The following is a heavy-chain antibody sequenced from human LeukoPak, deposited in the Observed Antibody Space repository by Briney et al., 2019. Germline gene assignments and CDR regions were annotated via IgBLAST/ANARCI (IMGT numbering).Heavy chain of an antibody. V-gene: IGHV1-2*02. CDR3: ARDFYGGNSLYYFDY. CDR1: GYTFTVYY. D-gene: IGHD4-23*01. Sequence: GASVKVSCKASGYTFTVYYMHWVRQAPGQGLEWMGWINPNSGGTNYAQKFQGRVTMTRATSISTAYMELSRLRSDDTAVYYCARDFYGGNSLYYFDYWDQGTLVTVSS. J-gene: IGHJ4*02. CDR2: INPNSGGT.